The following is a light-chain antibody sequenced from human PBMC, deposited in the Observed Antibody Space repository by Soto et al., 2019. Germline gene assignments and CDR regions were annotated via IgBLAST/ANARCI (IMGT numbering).Light chain of an antibody. Sequence: SYELTQPPSVSVAPGQTARITCGGNNIGSKSVHWYQQKPGQAPVLVIYYDSDRPSGIPERFSGSNSGNTATLTISRVEAGDEADYYCQVWDSSSDPSGVFGTGTKLTVL. CDR3: QVWDSSSDPSGV. J-gene: IGLJ1*01. V-gene: IGLV3-21*04. CDR1: NIGSKS. CDR2: YDS.